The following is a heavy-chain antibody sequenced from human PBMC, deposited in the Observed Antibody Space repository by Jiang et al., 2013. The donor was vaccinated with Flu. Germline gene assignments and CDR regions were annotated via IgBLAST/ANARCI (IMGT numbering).Heavy chain of an antibody. CDR3: ARGEMATITPFDY. D-gene: IGHD5-24*01. CDR1: GYSFAGHW. Sequence: SLKISCTGSGYSFAGHWIAWVRQMPGKGLEWMGIIYPDDSNTRYSPSFQGQVTISADKSISTAYLQWSSLKASDTAMYYCARGEMATITPFDYWGQGTLVTVSS. CDR2: IYPDDSNT. V-gene: IGHV5-51*01. J-gene: IGHJ4*02.